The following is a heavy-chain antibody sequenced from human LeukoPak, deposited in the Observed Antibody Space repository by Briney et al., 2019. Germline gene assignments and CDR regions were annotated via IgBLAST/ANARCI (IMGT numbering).Heavy chain of an antibody. CDR1: GYTFTSYD. J-gene: IGHJ6*03. D-gene: IGHD5-18*01. CDR2: MNPNSGNT. V-gene: IGHV1-8*01. CDR3: ARARGPGYSYGYWDYYYYYMDV. Sequence: ASVKVSCKASGYTFTSYDINWVRQATGQGLEWMGWMNPNSGNTGYAQKFQGRVTMTRNTSISTAYMELRSLRSEDTAVYYCARARGPGYSYGYWDYYYYYMDVWGKGTTVTVSS.